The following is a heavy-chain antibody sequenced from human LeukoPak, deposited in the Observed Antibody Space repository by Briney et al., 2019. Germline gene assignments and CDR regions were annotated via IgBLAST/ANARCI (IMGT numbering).Heavy chain of an antibody. Sequence: SDPLSLLCTVSGHPISSYYWSWLPQPPGKALEWIGYIYYSGSTHHNPPLKTRVTISVDTSKNQFSLKLSSVTAADTAVYYCARTSNYDFWSGYYKDNWFDPWGQGTLVTVSS. J-gene: IGHJ5*02. CDR2: IYYSGST. D-gene: IGHD3-3*01. CDR3: ARTSNYDFWSGYYKDNWFDP. CDR1: GHPISSYY. V-gene: IGHV4-59*07.